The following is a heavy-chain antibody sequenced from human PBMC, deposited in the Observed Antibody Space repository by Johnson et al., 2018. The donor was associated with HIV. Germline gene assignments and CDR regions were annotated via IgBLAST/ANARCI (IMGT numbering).Heavy chain of an antibody. Sequence: QVQLVESGGGVVQPGRSLRLSCAASGFTFSSFAMHWVRQTPGNGLEWVSIISYSGSNKYYADSVKGRFTISRDNSKNTLYLQMNSLRAEDTAVYYCAKGRWEATTYDDAFDIWGQGTMVTVSS. CDR3: AKGRWEATTYDDAFDI. V-gene: IGHV3-30*04. D-gene: IGHD1-26*01. CDR2: ISYSGSNK. CDR1: GFTFSSFA. J-gene: IGHJ3*02.